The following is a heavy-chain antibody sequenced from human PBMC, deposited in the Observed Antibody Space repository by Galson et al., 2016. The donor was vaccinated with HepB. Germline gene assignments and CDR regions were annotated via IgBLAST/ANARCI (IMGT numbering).Heavy chain of an antibody. Sequence: SETLSLTCTVSGDSMNTYYWSWIRLPPGKGLEWIGYIYSNGNVNYSPSLKSRVTISVDTSKNQFSLKLTSVTAADTAVYYCARQARDGYNLLMGLAFDIWGQGTMVTVSS. CDR3: ARQARDGYNLLMGLAFDI. CDR1: GDSMNTYY. J-gene: IGHJ3*02. V-gene: IGHV4-59*08. D-gene: IGHD5-24*01. CDR2: IYSNGNV.